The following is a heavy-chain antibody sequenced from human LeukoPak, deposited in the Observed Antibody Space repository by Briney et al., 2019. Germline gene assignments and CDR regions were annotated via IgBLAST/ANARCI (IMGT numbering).Heavy chain of an antibody. J-gene: IGHJ6*02. Sequence: GGSLRLSCAASGFTFSSYGMHWVRQAPGKGLEWVAVIWYDGSNKYYADSVKGRFTISRDNSKNTLYLQMNSLRAEDTAVYYCAREEQQLDNYYYYGMDVWGQGTTVTVSS. CDR3: AREEQQLDNYYYYGMDV. CDR1: GFTFSSYG. CDR2: IWYDGSNK. D-gene: IGHD6-13*01. V-gene: IGHV3-33*01.